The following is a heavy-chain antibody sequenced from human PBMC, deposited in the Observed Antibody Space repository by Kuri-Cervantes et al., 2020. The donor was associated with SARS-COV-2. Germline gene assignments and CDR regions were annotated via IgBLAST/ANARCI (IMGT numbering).Heavy chain of an antibody. CDR2: INSYGSST. D-gene: IGHD3-22*01. CDR1: GFTFSSYW. CDR3: ARDGRDYQDSGGFRIDS. V-gene: IGHV3-74*01. J-gene: IGHJ5*01. Sequence: GESLKISCAASGFTFSSYWMHWVRQAPGKGLVWVSRINSYGSSTSYADSVKGRFTISRDNAKNTLYLQMDSLRAEDTAVYFCARDGRDYQDSGGFRIDSWGQGTLVTVSS.